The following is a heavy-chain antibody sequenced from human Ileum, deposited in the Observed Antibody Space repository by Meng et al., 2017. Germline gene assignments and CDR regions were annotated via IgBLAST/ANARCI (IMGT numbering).Heavy chain of an antibody. D-gene: IGHD2/OR15-2a*01. CDR1: GFTFSSSW. Sequence: GESLKISCVASGFTFSSSWMAWVRQTPGKGLEWVANIKEDGSVKNHVDSVKGRFTVSRDNAENSLYLQMTSLRVEDTAIYYCARDPNFSAFDIWGQGTMVTVSS. V-gene: IGHV3-7*01. CDR3: ARDPNFSAFDI. J-gene: IGHJ3*02. CDR2: IKEDGSVK.